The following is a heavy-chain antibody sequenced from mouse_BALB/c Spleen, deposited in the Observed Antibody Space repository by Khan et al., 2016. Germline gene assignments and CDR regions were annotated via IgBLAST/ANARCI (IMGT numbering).Heavy chain of an antibody. CDR1: GFNIKDTY. J-gene: IGHJ3*01. CDR3: ARSPYDYDGGFAY. Sequence: VQLKQSGAELVKPGASVKLSCTASGFNIKDTYMHWVKQRPEQGLEWIGRIDPANGNTKYDPKFQGKATLTADTSSNTAYLQLSSLTSEDTAVYYCARSPYDYDGGFAYWGQGTLVTVSA. D-gene: IGHD2-4*01. CDR2: IDPANGNT. V-gene: IGHV14-3*02.